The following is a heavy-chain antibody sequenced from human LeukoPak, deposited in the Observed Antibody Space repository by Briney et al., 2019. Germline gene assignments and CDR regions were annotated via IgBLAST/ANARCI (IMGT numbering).Heavy chain of an antibody. D-gene: IGHD2-2*01. CDR2: ISPTDGGT. J-gene: IGHJ4*02. CDR1: GYTFTAYY. CDR3: ARDLRYCSSTSCFPFF. Sequence: VASVKVSCKASGYTFTAYYIYWVRQAPGQGLEWMGWISPTDGGTKYAQNFQGRVTMTRDTSISTAYMELNSLRSDDTAVYYCARDLRYCSSTSCFPFFWGQGTLVTVAS. V-gene: IGHV1-2*02.